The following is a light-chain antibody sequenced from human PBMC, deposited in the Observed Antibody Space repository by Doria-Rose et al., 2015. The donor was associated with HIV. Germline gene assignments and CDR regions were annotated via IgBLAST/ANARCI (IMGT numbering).Light chain of an antibody. V-gene: IGKV4-1*01. CDR3: QQYYDTPS. CDR1: QSLLYISKHY. CDR2: WAS. Sequence: TQSPESLGMSLGERATLNCKSNQSLLYISKHYLAWYQQKPGQPPKLLIYWASTRQSGVPARFSGSGSGTDFTLTISSLEAEDVAVYYCQQYYDTPSFGPGTTVDIK. J-gene: IGKJ3*01.